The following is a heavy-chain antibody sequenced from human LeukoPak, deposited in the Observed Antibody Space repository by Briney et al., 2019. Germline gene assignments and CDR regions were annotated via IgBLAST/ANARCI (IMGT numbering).Heavy chain of an antibody. V-gene: IGHV3-21*01. CDR3: ARDLTTRTYYDILTGYYRYRYFDY. CDR1: GFTFSSYS. Sequence: GGSLRLSCAASGFTFSSYSMNWVRQAPGKGLEWVSSISSSSSYIYYADSVKGRFTISRDNAKNSLYLQMNSLRAEDTAVYYCARDLTTRTYYDILTGYYRYRYFDYWGQGTLVTVSS. CDR2: ISSSSSYI. J-gene: IGHJ4*02. D-gene: IGHD3-9*01.